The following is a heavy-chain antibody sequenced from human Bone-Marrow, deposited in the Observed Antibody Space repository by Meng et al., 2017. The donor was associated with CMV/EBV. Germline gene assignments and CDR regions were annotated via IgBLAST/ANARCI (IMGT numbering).Heavy chain of an antibody. Sequence: GGSLRLSCAASGFTFSNYGMHWVRQAPGKGLEWVAVIWYDGSNKYYTDSVKGRFTISRDNSKNTLYLQMNSLRAEDTAVYYCAKVLVRGAVVVPAAIPLGLFDIWGQGTMVTVSS. CDR2: IWYDGSNK. V-gene: IGHV3-33*06. CDR3: AKVLVRGAVVVPAAIPLGLFDI. J-gene: IGHJ3*02. CDR1: GFTFSNYG. D-gene: IGHD2-2*02.